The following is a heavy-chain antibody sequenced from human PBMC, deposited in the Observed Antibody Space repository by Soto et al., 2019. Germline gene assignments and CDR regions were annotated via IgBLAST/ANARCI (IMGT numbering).Heavy chain of an antibody. V-gene: IGHV3-74*01. CDR1: GFTFSNYW. Sequence: GGSLRLSCAATGFTFSNYWMHWVRQAPGKGLVWVSRINSDGSTTNYADSLKGRFTISRDNAKNTLYLQMNSLRAEDTAVYYCARGNYYSMDVWGQGTTVTVSS. J-gene: IGHJ6*02. CDR2: INSDGSTT. CDR3: ARGNYYSMDV.